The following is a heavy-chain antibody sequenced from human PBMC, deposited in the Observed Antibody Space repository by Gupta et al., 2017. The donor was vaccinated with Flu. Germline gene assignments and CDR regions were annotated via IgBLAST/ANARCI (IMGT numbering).Heavy chain of an antibody. J-gene: IGHJ6*02. D-gene: IGHD1-26*01. CDR1: GGSISSSSYY. CDR2: IYYSGRT. CDR3: AIHTTSGVRDGGMAL. Sequence: QLQLQESGPGLVKPSETLSLTCTVSGGSISSSSYYWGWIRQPPGKGLEGRVSIYYSGRTYYNQALKRRVTISVEKAKNKAPLKLSSVTAGEPAVYYCAIHTTSGVRDGGMALGGQVTTVTVYS. V-gene: IGHV4-39*01.